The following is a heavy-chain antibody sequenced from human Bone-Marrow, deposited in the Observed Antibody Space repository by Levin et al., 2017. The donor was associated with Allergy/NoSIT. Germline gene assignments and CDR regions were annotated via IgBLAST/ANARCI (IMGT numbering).Heavy chain of an antibody. CDR1: GYTFTSYG. Sequence: GGSLRLSCKASGYTFTSYGISWVRQAPGQGLEWMGWISAYNGNTNYAQKLQGRVTMTTDTSTSTAYMELRSLRSDDTAEYYCARGTDVGDFWSGYYNDYYYYGMDGWGQGTTVTVSS. D-gene: IGHD3-3*01. CDR2: ISAYNGNT. CDR3: ARGTDVGDFWSGYYNDYYYYGMDG. V-gene: IGHV1-18*01. J-gene: IGHJ6*02.